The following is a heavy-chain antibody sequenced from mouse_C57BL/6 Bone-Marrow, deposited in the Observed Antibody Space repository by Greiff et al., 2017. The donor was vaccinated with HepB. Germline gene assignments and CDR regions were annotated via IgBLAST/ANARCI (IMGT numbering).Heavy chain of an antibody. V-gene: IGHV1-26*01. Sequence: EVQLQQSGPELVKPGASVKISCKASGYTFTDYYMNWVKQSHGKSLEWIGDINPNNGGTSYNQKFKGKATLTVDKSSSTAYMELRSLTSEDSAVYYCARTGHWYFDVWGTGTTVTVSS. CDR3: ARTGHWYFDV. D-gene: IGHD4-1*01. CDR2: INPNNGGT. CDR1: GYTFTDYY. J-gene: IGHJ1*03.